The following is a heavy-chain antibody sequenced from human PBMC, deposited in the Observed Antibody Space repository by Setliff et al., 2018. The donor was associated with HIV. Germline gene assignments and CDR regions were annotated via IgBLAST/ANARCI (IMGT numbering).Heavy chain of an antibody. D-gene: IGHD3-3*02. CDR1: GYTFTSYY. Sequence: ASVKVSCKASGYTFTSYYMHWVRQAPGQGLEWMGIINPSGGSTSYAQKFQGRVTMTRDTSTSTVYMELSSLRSEDTAVYYCARGTAPRPASVLEFLEWLFPNWFDPWGQGTLVTVSS. V-gene: IGHV1-46*01. CDR2: INPSGGST. J-gene: IGHJ5*02. CDR3: ARGTAPRPASVLEFLEWLFPNWFDP.